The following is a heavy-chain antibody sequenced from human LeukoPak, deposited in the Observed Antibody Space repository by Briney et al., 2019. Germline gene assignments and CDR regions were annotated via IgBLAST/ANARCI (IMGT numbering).Heavy chain of an antibody. CDR1: GGTFSSYA. CDR2: IIPIFGTA. D-gene: IGHD3-3*01. J-gene: IGHJ6*03. CDR3: ARRVMEWNIPGDYYYYMDV. V-gene: IGHV1-69*05. Sequence: GSSVKVSCKASGGTFSSYAISWVRQAPGQGLEWMGGIIPIFGTANYAQKFQGRVTITRNTSISTAYMELSSLRSEDTAVYYCARRVMEWNIPGDYYYYMDVWGKGTTVTVSS.